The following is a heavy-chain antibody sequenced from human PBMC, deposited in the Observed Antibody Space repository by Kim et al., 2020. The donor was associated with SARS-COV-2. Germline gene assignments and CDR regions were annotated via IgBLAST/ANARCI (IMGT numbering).Heavy chain of an antibody. CDR1: GDSVSSNSAA. V-gene: IGHV6-1*01. CDR2: TYYKSKWYN. D-gene: IGHD3-16*02. CDR3: AREVAYDYVWGSYRGDYFDY. J-gene: IGHJ4*02. Sequence: SQTLSLTCAISGDSVSSNSAAWNWIRQSPSRGLEWLGRTYYKSKWYNDYAVSVKSRITINPDTSKNQFSLQLNSVTPEDTAVYYCAREVAYDYVWGSYRGDYFDYWGQGTLVTVSS.